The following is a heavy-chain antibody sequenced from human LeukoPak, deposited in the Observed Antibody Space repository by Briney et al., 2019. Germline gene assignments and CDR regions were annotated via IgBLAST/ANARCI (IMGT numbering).Heavy chain of an antibody. CDR3: ARPSPQLELEYYYGMDV. CDR2: IWYDGSNK. Sequence: PGRSLRLSCAASGFTFSSYGMHWVRQAPGKGLEWGAVIWYDGSNKYYADSVKGRFTISRDNSKNTLYLQMNSLRAEDTAVYYCARPSPQLELEYYYGMDVWGQGTTVTVSS. V-gene: IGHV3-33*01. J-gene: IGHJ6*02. CDR1: GFTFSSYG. D-gene: IGHD1-7*01.